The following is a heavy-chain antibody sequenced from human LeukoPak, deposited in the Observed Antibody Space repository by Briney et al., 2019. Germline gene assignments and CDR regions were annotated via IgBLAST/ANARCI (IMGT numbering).Heavy chain of an antibody. V-gene: IGHV4-34*01. CDR3: ARVRGDGYNLGFNWFDP. J-gene: IGHJ5*02. CDR2: INHSGST. D-gene: IGHD5-24*01. CDR1: GGSFSGYY. Sequence: SETLSLSCAVYGGSFSGYYWSWIRQPPGKGLEWIGEINHSGSTNYNPSLKSRVTISVDTSKNQLSLKLSSVTAADTAVYDCARVRGDGYNLGFNWFDPWGQGTLVTVSS.